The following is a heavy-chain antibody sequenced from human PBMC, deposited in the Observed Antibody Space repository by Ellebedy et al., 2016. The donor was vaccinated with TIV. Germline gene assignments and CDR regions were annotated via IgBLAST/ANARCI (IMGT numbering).Heavy chain of an antibody. J-gene: IGHJ4*02. Sequence: GESLKISCAASGFTFSNAWMSWVRQAPGKGLEWVGRIKSKTDGGTTDYAAPVKGRFTISRDDSKNTLYLQMNSLKTEDTAVYYCTTGGREWEPFDYWGQGTLVTVSS. D-gene: IGHD1-26*01. V-gene: IGHV3-15*01. CDR1: GFTFSNAW. CDR2: IKSKTDGGTT. CDR3: TTGGREWEPFDY.